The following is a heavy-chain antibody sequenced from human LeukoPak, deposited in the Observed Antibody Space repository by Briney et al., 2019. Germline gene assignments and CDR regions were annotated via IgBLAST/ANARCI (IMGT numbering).Heavy chain of an antibody. CDR1: GGSISSGGYY. J-gene: IGHJ6*03. CDR2: IYYSGST. Sequence: SETLSLTCTVSGGSISSGGYYWSWIRQHPGKGLEWIGYIYYSGSTYYNPSLKSRVTISVDTSKNQFSLKLSSVTAADTAVYYCARGGVATTYYYYYMDVWGKGTTVTVSS. D-gene: IGHD5-12*01. CDR3: ARGGVATTYYYYYMDV. V-gene: IGHV4-31*03.